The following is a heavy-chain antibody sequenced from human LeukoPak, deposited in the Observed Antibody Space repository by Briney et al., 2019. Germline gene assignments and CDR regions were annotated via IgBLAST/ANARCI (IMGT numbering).Heavy chain of an antibody. CDR2: IYYSGST. D-gene: IGHD4-23*01. Sequence: SETLSLTCSVSGGSISSSSYYWGWIRQPPGKGLEWIGSIYYSGSTNYNPSLKSRVTISIDTSKNQFSLKLSSVTAADTAVYYCARGPATVVTWFDPWGQGTLVTVSS. V-gene: IGHV4-39*07. CDR3: ARGPATVVTWFDP. CDR1: GGSISSSSYY. J-gene: IGHJ5*02.